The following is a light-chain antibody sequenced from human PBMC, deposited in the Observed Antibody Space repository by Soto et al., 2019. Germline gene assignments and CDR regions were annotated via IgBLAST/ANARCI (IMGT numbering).Light chain of an antibody. J-gene: IGKJ5*01. Sequence: DIPVTQSQSFLSASLGARVTITCRASQGISSHLTWYQKAPGKAPKVLIYAASTSQSGVPSRLRGSGSGTEFTITISSLQPEDVATDDCQQHENYPLTFCRGARLEIK. CDR1: QGISSH. CDR3: QQHENYPLT. V-gene: IGKV1-9*01. CDR2: AAS.